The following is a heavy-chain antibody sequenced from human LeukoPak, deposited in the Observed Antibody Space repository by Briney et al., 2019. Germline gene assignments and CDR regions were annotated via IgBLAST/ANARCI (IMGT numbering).Heavy chain of an antibody. D-gene: IGHD6-19*01. J-gene: IGHJ4*02. Sequence: PGGSLRLSCAASGFTFSSYEVNWVRQAPGKGLEWVSYISSSGSTIYYADSVKGRFTISRDDAKNSLYLQMNSLRAEDTAVYYCAREGQWLASYWGQGTLVTVSS. CDR2: ISSSGSTI. CDR3: AREGQWLASY. CDR1: GFTFSSYE. V-gene: IGHV3-48*03.